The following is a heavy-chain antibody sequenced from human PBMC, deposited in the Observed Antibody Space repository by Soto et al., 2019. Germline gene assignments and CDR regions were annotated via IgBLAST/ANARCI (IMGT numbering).Heavy chain of an antibody. V-gene: IGHV3-48*03. CDR1: GFTFSLYP. CDR2: ISPSSSTI. CDR3: ARVGRGFCSSTRCYTDGFDL. J-gene: IGHJ3*01. D-gene: IGHD2-2*01. Sequence: SLRLSCAASGFTFSLYPMNWVRQAPGKGLEWLSYISPSSSTIYYADSVKGRFTISRDNAKNSLDLQMNGLRDDDTAAYYCARVGRGFCSSTRCYTDGFDLWGQGAVVTVSS.